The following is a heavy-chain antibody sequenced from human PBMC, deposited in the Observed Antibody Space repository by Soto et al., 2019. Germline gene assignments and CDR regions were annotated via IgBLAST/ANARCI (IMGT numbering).Heavy chain of an antibody. V-gene: IGHV4-31*03. D-gene: IGHD6-19*01. CDR2: IYYSGST. CDR3: AYSSGWHYFDY. CDR1: GGSISSGGYY. Sequence: SETLSLTCTVSGGSISSGGYYWSWICQHPGKGLEWIGYIYYSGSTYYNPSLKSRVTISVDTSKNQFSLKLSSVTAADTAVYYCAYSSGWHYFDYWGQGTLVTVSS. J-gene: IGHJ4*02.